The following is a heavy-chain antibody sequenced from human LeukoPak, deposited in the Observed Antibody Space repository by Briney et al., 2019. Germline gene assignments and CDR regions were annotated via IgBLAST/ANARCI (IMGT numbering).Heavy chain of an antibody. D-gene: IGHD3-3*01. CDR1: GFTFSSYR. J-gene: IGHJ4*02. Sequence: PGGSLRLSCAGSGFTFSSYRMIWLRQAPGKGLEWVANINQDGSQKYYVDSVKGRFTISRDNAKDSLYLQTNSLRVKDTAVYCCARVWSTYRAFDYWGQGTLVTVSS. CDR2: INQDGSQK. V-gene: IGHV3-7*05. CDR3: ARVWSTYRAFDY.